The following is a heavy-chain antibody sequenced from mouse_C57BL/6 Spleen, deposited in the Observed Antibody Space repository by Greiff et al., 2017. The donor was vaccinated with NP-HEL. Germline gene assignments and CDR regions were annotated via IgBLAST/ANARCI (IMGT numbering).Heavy chain of an antibody. CDR2: ISYDGSN. V-gene: IGHV3-6*01. CDR3: AREGGYDGYFDV. Sequence: DVQLQESGPGLVKPSQSLSLTCSVSGYSITSGYYWNLIRQFPGNKLEWMGYISYDGSNNYNPSLKNRISITRDTSKNQFFLKLNSVTTEDTATYYCAREGGYDGYFDVWGTGTTVTVSS. CDR1: GYSITSGYY. D-gene: IGHD2-2*01. J-gene: IGHJ1*03.